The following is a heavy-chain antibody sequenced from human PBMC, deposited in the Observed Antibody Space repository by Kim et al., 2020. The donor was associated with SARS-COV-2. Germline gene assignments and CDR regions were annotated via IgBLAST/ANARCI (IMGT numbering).Heavy chain of an antibody. CDR3: ARRGKYYDSIVLDY. Sequence: NPSLKSRVTISVDTSKNQFSLKLSSVTAADTAVYYCARRGKYYDSIVLDYWGQGTLVTVSS. J-gene: IGHJ4*02. V-gene: IGHV4-30-2*05. D-gene: IGHD3-22*01.